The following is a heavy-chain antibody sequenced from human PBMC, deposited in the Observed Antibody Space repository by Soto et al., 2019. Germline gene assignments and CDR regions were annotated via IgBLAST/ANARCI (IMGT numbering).Heavy chain of an antibody. V-gene: IGHV6-1*01. CDR1: GDSVSSNSAT. Sequence: KQSQTLSLTCAISGDSVSSNSATWNWIRQSPSRGLEWLGRTYYRSKWYNDYAVSVKSRITISPDTSKNQLSLQLNSATPEDTAVYYCARGRYSYGLYGMDVWGQGTTVTVSS. J-gene: IGHJ6*02. CDR2: TYYRSKWYN. CDR3: ARGRYSYGLYGMDV. D-gene: IGHD5-18*01.